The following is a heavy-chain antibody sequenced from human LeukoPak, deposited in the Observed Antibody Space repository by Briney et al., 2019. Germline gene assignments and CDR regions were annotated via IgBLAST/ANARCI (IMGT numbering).Heavy chain of an antibody. CDR1: GYTFTSYY. D-gene: IGHD3-10*01. V-gene: IGHV1-46*01. CDR2: INSIGGTT. Sequence: ASVKVSCKASGYTFTSYYIHWVRQAPGQGLEWMGIINSIGGTTDYAQKFQGRVTMTRDTSTSTVYMELSSLRSEDTAVYYCARRGSDPYFDYWGQGTLVTVSS. J-gene: IGHJ4*02. CDR3: ARRGSDPYFDY.